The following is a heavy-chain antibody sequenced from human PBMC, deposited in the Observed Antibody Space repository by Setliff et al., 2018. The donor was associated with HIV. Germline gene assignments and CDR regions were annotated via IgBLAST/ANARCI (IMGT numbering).Heavy chain of an antibody. V-gene: IGHV4-30-2*01. Sequence: SETLSLTCAVSGDSISSGGYSWSWIRQPPGKGLEWIGYIYHSGSTYYNPSLKSRVTISVDRSKNQFSLKLSSVTAADTAVYYCARAEGYCSGGSCYRVPFAFDIWGQGTMVTVSS. J-gene: IGHJ3*02. CDR1: GDSISSGGYS. D-gene: IGHD2-15*01. CDR2: IYHSGST. CDR3: ARAEGYCSGGSCYRVPFAFDI.